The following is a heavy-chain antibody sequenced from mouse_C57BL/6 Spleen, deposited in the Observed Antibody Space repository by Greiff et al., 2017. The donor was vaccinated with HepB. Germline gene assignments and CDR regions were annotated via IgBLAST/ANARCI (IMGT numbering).Heavy chain of an antibody. CDR1: GYSFTDYN. V-gene: IGHV1-39*01. CDR3: ARSTVVALDY. Sequence: VQLKESGPELVKPGASVKISCKASGYSFTDYNMNWVKQSNGKSLEWIGRIDPNSGGTKYNEKFKSKATLTVDKPSSTAYMQLSSLTSEDSAVYYCARSTVVALDYWGQGTTLTVSS. D-gene: IGHD1-1*01. CDR2: IDPNSGGT. J-gene: IGHJ2*01.